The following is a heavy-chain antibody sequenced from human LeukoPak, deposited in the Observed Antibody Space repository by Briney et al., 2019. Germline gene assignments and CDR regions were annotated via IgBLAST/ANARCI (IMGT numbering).Heavy chain of an antibody. D-gene: IGHD6-13*01. CDR2: IYAGDSDT. CDR1: GYSFTSYW. J-gene: IGHJ4*02. V-gene: IGHV5-51*01. CDR3: ARLRYSSSWDFEY. Sequence: GESLKISCKGSGYSFTSYWIGWVRQTPGKGLEWMGIIYAGDSDTRYSPSFQGQVTISADKSFSTAYLQWSSLKASDTAMYYCARLRYSSSWDFEYWGQGTLVTVSS.